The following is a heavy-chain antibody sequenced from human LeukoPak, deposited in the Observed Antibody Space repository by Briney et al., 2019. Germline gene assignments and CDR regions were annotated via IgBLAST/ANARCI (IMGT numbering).Heavy chain of an antibody. J-gene: IGHJ4*02. V-gene: IGHV3-48*01. CDR3: AREVWGAAGTQ. Sequence: QPGGSLRLSCAASGFTFSDYSMNWVRQAPGKGLEWVSYITSSSSTIYYADSVKGRFTISRDNAKNSLYLQMNSLRAEDTAVYYCAREVWGAAGTQWGQGTLVTVSS. D-gene: IGHD6-13*01. CDR2: ITSSSSTI. CDR1: GFTFSDYS.